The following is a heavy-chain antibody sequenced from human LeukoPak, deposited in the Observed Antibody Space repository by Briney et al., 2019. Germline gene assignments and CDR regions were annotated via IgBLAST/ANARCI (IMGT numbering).Heavy chain of an antibody. D-gene: IGHD2-2*01. J-gene: IGHJ5*02. V-gene: IGHV3-30*04. CDR1: GFTFSSYA. CDR3: ARGDKQLLFNRNKGGYDP. Sequence: GRSLRLSCAASGFTFSSYALHWVRQAPGKGLEWVALISYDGSNKYYADSVKGRFTISRDNSKNTLHLQMNSVRAEDTAIYYCARGDKQLLFNRNKGGYDPWGQGTLVTVSS. CDR2: ISYDGSNK.